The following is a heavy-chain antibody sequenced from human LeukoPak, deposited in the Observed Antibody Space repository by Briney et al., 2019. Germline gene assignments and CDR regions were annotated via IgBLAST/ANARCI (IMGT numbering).Heavy chain of an antibody. D-gene: IGHD1-1*01. CDR2: IIPIFGIA. Sequence: SVKVSCKASGGTFSSYAISWVRQAPGQGLEWMGRIIPIFGIANYAQKFQGSVTITADISTSTAYMELSSLRSEDTAVYYCAREDPTVMFDYWGQGTLVTVSS. CDR3: AREDPTVMFDY. CDR1: GGTFSSYA. J-gene: IGHJ4*02. V-gene: IGHV1-69*04.